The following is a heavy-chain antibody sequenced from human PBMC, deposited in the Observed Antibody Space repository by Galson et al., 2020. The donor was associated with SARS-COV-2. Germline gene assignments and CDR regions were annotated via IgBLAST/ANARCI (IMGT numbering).Heavy chain of an antibody. CDR2: IRYDGSNK. CDR3: ANELLSYYGMDV. Sequence: GGSLRLSCAASGFTFSSYGMHWVRQAPGKGLEWVSFIRYDGSNKYYADSVKGRFTISRDNSKNTLYLQMNSLRAEDTDVYYCANELLSYYGMDVWGQGTTVTVSS. CDR1: GFTFSSYG. J-gene: IGHJ6*02. V-gene: IGHV3-30*02. D-gene: IGHD3-10*01.